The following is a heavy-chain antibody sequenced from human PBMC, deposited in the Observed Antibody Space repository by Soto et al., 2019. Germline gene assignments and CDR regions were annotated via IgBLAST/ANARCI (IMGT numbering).Heavy chain of an antibody. CDR3: AREGRREAEDDGGDQ. D-gene: IGHD3-10*01. Sequence: QVQVVQSGAEVKKPGSSVKISCKASGRIFSSFPTSWVRQVPGQGLEWMGGVISASGSVTYAPKFQGRVTMTAVNSAGIGDMELTSRTSEDKASYYCAREGRREAEDDGGDQWGPGTMVTVS. CDR2: VISASGSV. CDR1: GRIFSSFP. V-gene: IGHV1-69*06. J-gene: IGHJ1*01.